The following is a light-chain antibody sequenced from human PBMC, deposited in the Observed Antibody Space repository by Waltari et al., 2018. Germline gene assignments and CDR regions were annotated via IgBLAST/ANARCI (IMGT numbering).Light chain of an antibody. CDR1: SSDVGGYNY. J-gene: IGLJ2*01. Sequence: QSALTQPPSASGSPGQSVTISCTGTSSDVGGYNYVSWYQQHPGKAPKLMIFEVNKRPSGFPDRFSGARSGNTASLTVSGLQAEDEADYYCISYAGSNNFGVFGGGTKLTVL. CDR3: ISYAGSNNFGV. CDR2: EVN. V-gene: IGLV2-8*01.